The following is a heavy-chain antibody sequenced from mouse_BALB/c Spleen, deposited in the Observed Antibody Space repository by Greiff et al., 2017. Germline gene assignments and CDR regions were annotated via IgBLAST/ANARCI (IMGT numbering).Heavy chain of an antibody. CDR1: GFTFSSFG. D-gene: IGHD2-4*01. V-gene: IGHV5-17*02. CDR2: ISSGSSTI. J-gene: IGHJ4*01. Sequence: DVMLVESGGGLVQPGGSRKLSCAASGFTFSSFGMHWVRQAPEKGLEWVAYISSGSSTIYYADTVKGRFTISRDNPKNTLFLQMTSLRSEDTAMYYCARRSYYDYEGYAMDYWGQGTSVTVSS. CDR3: ARRSYYDYEGYAMDY.